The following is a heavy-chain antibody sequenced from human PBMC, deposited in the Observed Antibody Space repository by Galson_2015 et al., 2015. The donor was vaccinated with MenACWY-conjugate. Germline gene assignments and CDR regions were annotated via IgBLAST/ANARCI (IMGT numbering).Heavy chain of an antibody. CDR2: IDPDGSTT. Sequence: SLRLSCAPSGFTFSTYWMHWVRQAPGKGLEWVSRIDPDGSTTDYAESMKGRFTISRDNAKNTLFLQIHSLRVEDTAVYYCATARSYRFDYWGQGALVTVSS. J-gene: IGHJ4*02. V-gene: IGHV3-74*01. CDR1: GFTFSTYW. CDR3: ATARSYRFDY. D-gene: IGHD1-26*01.